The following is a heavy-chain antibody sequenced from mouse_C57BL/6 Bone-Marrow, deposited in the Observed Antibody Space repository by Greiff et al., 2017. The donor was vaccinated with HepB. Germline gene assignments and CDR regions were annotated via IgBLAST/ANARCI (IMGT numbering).Heavy chain of an antibody. CDR3: TRTDGSSPYYFDY. CDR1: GYTFTDYE. V-gene: IGHV1-15*01. D-gene: IGHD1-1*01. J-gene: IGHJ2*01. CDR2: IDPETGGT. Sequence: QVQLQQSGAELVRPGASVTLSCKASGYTFTDYEMHWVKQTPVHGLEWIGAIDPETGGTAYNQKFKGKAILTADKSSSTAYMELRSLTSEDSAVYYCTRTDGSSPYYFDYWGQGTTLTVSS.